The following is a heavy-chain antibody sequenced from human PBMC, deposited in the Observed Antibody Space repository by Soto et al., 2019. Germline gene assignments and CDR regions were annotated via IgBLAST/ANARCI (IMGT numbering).Heavy chain of an antibody. J-gene: IGHJ3*02. CDR1: GFTFSSYS. Sequence: GGSLRLSCAASGFTFSSYSMNWVRQAPGKGLEWVSYISSSSSTIYYADSVKGRFTISRDNAKNSLYLQMNSLRAEDTAVYYCARDLVVITALNDAFDIWGQGTMVTVSS. CDR2: ISSSSSTI. D-gene: IGHD3-22*01. CDR3: ARDLVVITALNDAFDI. V-gene: IGHV3-48*01.